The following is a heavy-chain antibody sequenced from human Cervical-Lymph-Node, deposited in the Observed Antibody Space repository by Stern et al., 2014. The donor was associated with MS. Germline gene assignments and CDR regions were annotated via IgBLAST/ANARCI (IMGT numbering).Heavy chain of an antibody. CDR2: INPGDSDT. CDR3: ARLGGIKWNWDAMDV. D-gene: IGHD1-1*01. CDR1: GNSFPIYW. Sequence: EEQLVESGAEVKKPGESLKISCTISGNSFPIYWIAWVRQMPEQGLERMGIINPGDSDTRYSPSFQGQVTISVDRSISTAYLQWSSLKASDTAMYYCARLGGIKWNWDAMDVWGQGTTVTVSS. V-gene: IGHV5-51*01. J-gene: IGHJ6*02.